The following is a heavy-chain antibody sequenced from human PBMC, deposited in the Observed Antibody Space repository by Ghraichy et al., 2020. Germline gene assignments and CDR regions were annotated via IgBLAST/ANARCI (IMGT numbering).Heavy chain of an antibody. CDR1: GGSFSGYY. Sequence: SETLSLTCAVYGGSFSGYYWSWIRQPPGKGLEWIGEINHSGRTSYNPSLKSRVTISVDTSKNQFSLNLRSVTAAATAVYYCARSVRGVPFFDYWGQGTLVTVSS. J-gene: IGHJ4*02. V-gene: IGHV4-34*01. CDR2: INHSGRT. CDR3: ARSVRGVPFFDY. D-gene: IGHD3-16*01.